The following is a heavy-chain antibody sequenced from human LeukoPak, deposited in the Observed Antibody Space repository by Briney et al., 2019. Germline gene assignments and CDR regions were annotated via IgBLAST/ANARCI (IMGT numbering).Heavy chain of an antibody. CDR2: ISGSGGST. D-gene: IGHD3-22*01. CDR1: GLTFNNYA. Sequence: GRSLRLSCATSGLTFNNYAMSWVREAPGKGLEWVSAISGSGGSTYHADSVQGRFTISRDNSRTTLFLQMNSLRAEDTAVYYCAKGAYDSSVNYFDYWGQGSLVTVSS. J-gene: IGHJ4*02. CDR3: AKGAYDSSVNYFDY. V-gene: IGHV3-23*01.